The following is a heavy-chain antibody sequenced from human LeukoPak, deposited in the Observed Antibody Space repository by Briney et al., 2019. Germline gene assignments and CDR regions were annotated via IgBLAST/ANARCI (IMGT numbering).Heavy chain of an antibody. V-gene: IGHV4-59*01. D-gene: IGHD1-14*01. CDR3: ARRYGANWFDP. CDR2: IYYSGST. CDR1: GGSISSYY. Sequence: SETLSLTCTVSGGSISSYYWSWIRQPPGKGLEWIGYIYYSGSTNYNPSLKSRVTISVDASMNQFSLKLSSVTAADTAVYYCARRYGANWFDPWGQGTLVTVSS. J-gene: IGHJ5*02.